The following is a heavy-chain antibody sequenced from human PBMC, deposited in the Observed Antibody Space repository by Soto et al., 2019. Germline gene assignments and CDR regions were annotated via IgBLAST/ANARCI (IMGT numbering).Heavy chain of an antibody. CDR3: AREGGYSYGLDY. J-gene: IGHJ4*02. CDR2: RNPNSGNT. D-gene: IGHD5-18*01. V-gene: IGHV1-8*01. Sequence: QVQLVQSGAEVKKPGASVQVSCKASGYTFTSYDINWVRQATGRGLEWMGWRNPNSGNTGYAQKFQGRVTMSRNTSISTADMELSSLGAEDTAVYYCAREGGYSYGLDYWGQGTLVTVSS. CDR1: GYTFTSYD.